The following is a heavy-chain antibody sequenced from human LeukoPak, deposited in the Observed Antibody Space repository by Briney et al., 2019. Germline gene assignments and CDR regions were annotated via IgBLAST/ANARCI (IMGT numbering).Heavy chain of an antibody. D-gene: IGHD2-2*01. Sequence: GASVKVSCKASGGTFSSYAISWVRQAPGQGLEWMGRIIPILGIANYAQKFQGRVTITADKSTSTAYMELSSLRSEDTAVYYCARAGGYCSSTSCPPSGWFDPWGQGTLVTVSS. CDR3: ARAGGYCSSTSCPPSGWFDP. V-gene: IGHV1-69*04. J-gene: IGHJ5*02. CDR1: GGTFSSYA. CDR2: IIPILGIA.